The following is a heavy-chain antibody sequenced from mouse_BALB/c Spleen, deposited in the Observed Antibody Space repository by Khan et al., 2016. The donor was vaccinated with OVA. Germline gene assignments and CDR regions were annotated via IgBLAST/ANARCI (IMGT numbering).Heavy chain of an antibody. CDR3: ARLEDI. Sequence: VKLEESGPGLVAPSQSLSITCTVSGFSLTSYGVHWVRQPPGKGLEWLGVIWAGGNTTYNSALMSRLSISKDTSKSQVFLKMNSLQTDDTAMYYCARLEDIWGQGTNLTVSS. CDR1: GFSLTSYG. CDR2: IWAGGNT. V-gene: IGHV2-9*02. J-gene: IGHJ2*01. D-gene: IGHD1-3*01.